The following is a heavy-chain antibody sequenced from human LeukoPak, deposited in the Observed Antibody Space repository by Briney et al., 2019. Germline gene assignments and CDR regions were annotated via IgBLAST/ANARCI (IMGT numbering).Heavy chain of an antibody. J-gene: IGHJ4*02. D-gene: IGHD3-10*01. CDR3: ARVDRGRDTRSFDY. V-gene: IGHV3-21*01. Sequence: PGGSLRLSCLASGFTFSSYWMHWVRQAPGKGLEWVSSISTTSTYIYYADSVKGRFTISRDNARNSLYLQMNSLRAEDTAVYYCARVDRGRDTRSFDYWGQGTLVTVSP. CDR1: GFTFSSYW. CDR2: ISTTSTYI.